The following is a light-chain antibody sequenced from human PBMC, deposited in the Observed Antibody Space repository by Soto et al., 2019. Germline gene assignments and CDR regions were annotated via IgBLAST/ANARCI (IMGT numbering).Light chain of an antibody. J-gene: IGKJ1*01. CDR2: GAS. CDR1: QSVSST. Sequence: EIVMTQSPATLSVSPGERATLSCRASQSVSSTLAWYQQKPGQAPRLLIYGASTRATGIPARFSGSGSGTEFTLTISSLQSEDFAVYYCQQYIYWPWTFGQATRWIS. CDR3: QQYIYWPWT. V-gene: IGKV3-15*01.